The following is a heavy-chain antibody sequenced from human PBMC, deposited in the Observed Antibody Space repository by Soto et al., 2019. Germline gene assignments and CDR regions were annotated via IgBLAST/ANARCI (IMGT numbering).Heavy chain of an antibody. CDR3: ARSRKSGDHSLGLDY. CDR2: IDYRGNT. Sequence: PSETLSLTCAVYGGSFGGLSWNWIRQSPGKKLEWIGEIDYRGNTNYNPSLRSRVTLSVDASKNQFSLNVRSVTAADAANYYCARSRKSGDHSLGLDYWGRGTLVTVSS. CDR1: GGSFGGLS. J-gene: IGHJ4*02. D-gene: IGHD2-21*01. V-gene: IGHV4-34*10.